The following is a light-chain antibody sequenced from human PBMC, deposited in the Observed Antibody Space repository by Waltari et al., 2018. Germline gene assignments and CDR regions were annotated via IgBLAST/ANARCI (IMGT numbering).Light chain of an antibody. Sequence: QSVLTQPPSVLAVSGQRFTLSCSGASANMGNTDVSCYQQSPGTAPKLLITDNNKRPFGIPDQFSGSKSGTSATLGITGLQTGDEADYYCATWDSRLSVVVFGGGTKVTVL. J-gene: IGLJ3*02. CDR3: ATWDSRLSVVV. CDR1: SANMGNTD. V-gene: IGLV1-51*01. CDR2: DNN.